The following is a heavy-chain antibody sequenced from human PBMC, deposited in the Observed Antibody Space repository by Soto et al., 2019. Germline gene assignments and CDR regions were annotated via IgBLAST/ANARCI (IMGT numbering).Heavy chain of an antibody. Sequence: EVQLVESGGGVVQFGRSLRLSCEASGFPFDDHAMHWVRQVPGKGLEWVSGISWSSDDVGYVDSVKGRFTISRDNVRNFLSLQMDSMTTDDTAVDLCAIDRKSDFPRGSGLGHWGQGTLVTVSS. D-gene: IGHD2-21*01. CDR3: AIDRKSDFPRGSGLGH. V-gene: IGHV3-9*01. CDR2: ISWSSDDV. CDR1: GFPFDDHA. J-gene: IGHJ4*02.